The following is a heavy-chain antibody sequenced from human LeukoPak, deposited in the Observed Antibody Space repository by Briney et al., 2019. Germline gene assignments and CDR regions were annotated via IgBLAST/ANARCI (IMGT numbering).Heavy chain of an antibody. CDR1: GYTFTSYG. V-gene: IGHV1-18*01. D-gene: IGHD3-9*01. CDR2: ISAYNGNT. CDR3: ARYYDILTGPTQNWFDP. J-gene: IGHJ5*02. Sequence: ASVKVSCKASGYTFTSYGISWVRQAPGQGLEWMGWISAYNGNTNYAQKLQGRVTMTTDTSTSTAYMELRSLRSDDTAVYYCARYYDILTGPTQNWFDPWGQGTLVTVS.